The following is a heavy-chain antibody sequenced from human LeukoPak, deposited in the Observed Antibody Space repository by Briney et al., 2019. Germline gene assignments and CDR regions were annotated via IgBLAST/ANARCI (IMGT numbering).Heavy chain of an antibody. Sequence: PSETLSLTRTVSGGSISNDNYYWSWIRQPAGRGLEWIGRIYSSGTTNYNPSLKSRVIISVNTSKNQFSLTVASVTAADTAVYYCARGRGTTVTTYYFENWGQGTRVIVSS. D-gene: IGHD4-17*01. CDR2: IYSSGTT. J-gene: IGHJ4*02. CDR3: ARGRGTTVTTYYFEN. CDR1: GGSISNDNYY. V-gene: IGHV4-61*02.